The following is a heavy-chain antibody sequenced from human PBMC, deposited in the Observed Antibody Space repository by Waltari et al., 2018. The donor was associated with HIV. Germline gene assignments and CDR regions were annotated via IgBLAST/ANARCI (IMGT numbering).Heavy chain of an antibody. J-gene: IGHJ3*02. D-gene: IGHD3-16*02. CDR2: ISAYNGNT. Sequence: QVQLVQSGAEVKKPGASVKVSCKACGYTFTSYGISWVRQAPGHGPEWMGWISAYNGNTNYAQKLQGRVTMTTDTSTSTAYMELRSLRSDDTAVYYCARDSSYDYVWGSYRYGAFDIWGQGTMVTVSS. CDR3: ARDSSYDYVWGSYRYGAFDI. V-gene: IGHV1-18*01. CDR1: GYTFTSYG.